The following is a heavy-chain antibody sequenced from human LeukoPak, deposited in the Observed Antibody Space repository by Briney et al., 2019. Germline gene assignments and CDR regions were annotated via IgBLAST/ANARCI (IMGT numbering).Heavy chain of an antibody. CDR2: IYTSGST. V-gene: IGHV4-4*09. J-gene: IGHJ3*02. CDR1: GSISGYY. D-gene: IGHD2-2*01. CDR3: ARQKCTSTSCLTKIAFDI. Sequence: SETLSLTCTVSGSISGYYWSWIRQPPGKGLEWIGYIYTSGSTNYNPSLESRVTISVDTSKNQFSLDLSSVTAADTAVYYCARQKCTSTSCLTKIAFDIWGQGTVVTVSS.